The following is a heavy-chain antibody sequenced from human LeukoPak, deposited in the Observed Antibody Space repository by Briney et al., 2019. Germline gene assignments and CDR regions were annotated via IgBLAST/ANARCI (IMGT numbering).Heavy chain of an antibody. D-gene: IGHD2-2*01. CDR1: GFTFSSFS. CDR3: ARPAGGYCSSTSCYRRYYYMDV. J-gene: IGHJ6*03. Sequence: GGSLRLSCAATGFTFSSFSMNWVRQAPGKGLEWVSSISSSSNYIYYTESPKGRFTISRDNAKNSLYLQMNSLRAEDTAVYYCARPAGGYCSSTSCYRRYYYMDVWGKGTTVTVSS. CDR2: ISSSSNYI. V-gene: IGHV3-21*01.